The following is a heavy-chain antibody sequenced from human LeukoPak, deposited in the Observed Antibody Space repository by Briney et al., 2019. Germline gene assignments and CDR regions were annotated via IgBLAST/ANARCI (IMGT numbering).Heavy chain of an antibody. V-gene: IGHV3-74*01. J-gene: IGHJ4*02. CDR2: INTDGSST. CDR3: AKVNWCSASCADA. CDR1: GFTFSRYT. D-gene: IGHD2-2*01. Sequence: GGSLRLSCAGSGFTFSRYTFNWVRQAPGKGLVWVSRINTDGSSTSYADSVKGRFTISRDNAKNTLYLQMNSLRAEDTAVYYCAKVNWCSASCADAWGQGTLVTVSS.